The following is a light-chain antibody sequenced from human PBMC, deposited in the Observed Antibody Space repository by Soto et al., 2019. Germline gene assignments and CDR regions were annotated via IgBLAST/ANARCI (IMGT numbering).Light chain of an antibody. V-gene: IGLV1-44*01. J-gene: IGLJ3*02. CDR2: GYN. CDR1: SSNIGRNT. Sequence: QLVLTQPPSASGTPGQRVTISCSGSSSNIGRNTVIWYHQLPGTAPKLLIYGYNQRPSGVPDRFSGSKSGTSASLAITGLQSEDEADYYCAAWDDSLNGVVFGGGTKLTVL. CDR3: AAWDDSLNGVV.